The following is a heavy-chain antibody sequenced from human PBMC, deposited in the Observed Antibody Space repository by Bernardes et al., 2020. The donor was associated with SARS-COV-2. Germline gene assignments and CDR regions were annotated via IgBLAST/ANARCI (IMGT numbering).Heavy chain of an antibody. J-gene: IGHJ6*02. D-gene: IGHD3-10*01. CDR2: ISWNSGSI. V-gene: IGHV3-9*01. Sequence: GGSLRLSCAASGFSFDDCAMHWVRQAPGKGLEWVSGISWNSGSIDYADSVKGRFTISRDNAKNSLYLQMNSLRTEDTALYYCAKDRYYYGSGSYSPNYYYYGMDVWGQGTTVTVSS. CDR3: AKDRYYYGSGSYSPNYYYYGMDV. CDR1: GFSFDDCA.